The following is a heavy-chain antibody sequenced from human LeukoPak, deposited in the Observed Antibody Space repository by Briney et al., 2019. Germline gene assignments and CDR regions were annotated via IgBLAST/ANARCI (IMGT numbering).Heavy chain of an antibody. V-gene: IGHV3-21*01. CDR3: AREPVPAAMNY. J-gene: IGHJ4*02. Sequence: GGSLRLSCAASGFTFSSYSMNWVRQAPGKGLEWVSSISSSSSYIYYADSVKGRFTISRDNAKNSLYLQMNSLGAEDTAVYYCAREPVPAAMNYWGQGTLVTVSS. CDR1: GFTFSSYS. CDR2: ISSSSSYI. D-gene: IGHD2-2*01.